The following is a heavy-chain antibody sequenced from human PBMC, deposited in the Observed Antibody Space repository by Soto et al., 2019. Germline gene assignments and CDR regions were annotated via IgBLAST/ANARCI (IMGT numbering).Heavy chain of an antibody. J-gene: IGHJ4*02. Sequence: PSETLSLTCAVYGGSFSGYYWNWIRQPPGKGLEWIGEINHSGSTNYNPSLKSRVTISVDTSKNQFSLKLNSVTAEDTAVYYCARSSASSWYVYYFDYWGRGTLVTVSS. CDR3: ARSSASSWYVYYFDY. D-gene: IGHD6-13*01. CDR2: INHSGST. V-gene: IGHV4-34*01. CDR1: GGSFSGYY.